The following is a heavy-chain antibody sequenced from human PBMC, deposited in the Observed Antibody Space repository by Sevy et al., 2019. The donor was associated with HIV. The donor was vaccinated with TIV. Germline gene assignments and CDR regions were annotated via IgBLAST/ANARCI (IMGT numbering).Heavy chain of an antibody. CDR1: GGSISKIGNY. CDR3: AKIYDY. J-gene: IGHJ4*02. D-gene: IGHD3-3*01. Sequence: SETLSLTCSVSGGSISKIGNYWGRVRQPPGERLEWIGDIFHTGKTNYNPSLKSRVTISLDTSKNQFSLKLSSVTAADTAVYYCAKIYDYWGPGALVTVSS. V-gene: IGHV4-39*01. CDR2: IFHTGKT.